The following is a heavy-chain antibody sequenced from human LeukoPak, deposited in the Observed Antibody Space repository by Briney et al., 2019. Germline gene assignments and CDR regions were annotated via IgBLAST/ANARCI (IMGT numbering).Heavy chain of an antibody. J-gene: IGHJ4*02. V-gene: IGHV1-8*03. CDR3: ARRPPSYSNSAGDY. CDR1: GYTFTSYD. CDR2: MNPNSGNT. Sequence: ASVKVSCKASGYTFTSYDINWGGQAPGQGLGWMGWMNPNSGNTGYAQKFQGRVTITRNTSISTAYMELSSLRSEDTAVYYCARRPPSYSNSAGDYWGQGTLVTVSS. D-gene: IGHD4-11*01.